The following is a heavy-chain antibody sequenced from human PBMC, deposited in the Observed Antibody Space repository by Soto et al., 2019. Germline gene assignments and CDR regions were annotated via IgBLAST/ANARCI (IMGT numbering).Heavy chain of an antibody. CDR3: ARAFYSGYESGYYFDY. J-gene: IGHJ4*02. CDR1: GGSISSFS. CDR2: IYFSGST. V-gene: IGHV4-59*01. D-gene: IGHD5-12*01. Sequence: PSETLSLTCTVSGGSISSFSWNWIRQPPGKGLEWIGYIYFSGSTNYNPSLKNRVTISVDTSKNQFSLKLSSVTAADTAVYSCARAFYSGYESGYYFDYWGQGSLVTVSS.